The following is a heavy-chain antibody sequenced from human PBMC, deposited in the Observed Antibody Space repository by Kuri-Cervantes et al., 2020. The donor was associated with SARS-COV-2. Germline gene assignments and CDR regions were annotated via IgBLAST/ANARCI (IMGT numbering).Heavy chain of an antibody. D-gene: IGHD2-15*01. CDR3: ARKFCSGGSCYYLFDY. J-gene: IGHJ4*02. CDR2: ISWNSGST. V-gene: IGHV3-20*01. Sequence: GESLKISCAASGFTFSSYAMSWVRQAPGKGLEWVSGISWNSGSTGYADSVKGRFTISRDNAKNSLYLQMNSLRAEDTALYHCARKFCSGGSCYYLFDYWGQGTLVTVSS. CDR1: GFTFSSYA.